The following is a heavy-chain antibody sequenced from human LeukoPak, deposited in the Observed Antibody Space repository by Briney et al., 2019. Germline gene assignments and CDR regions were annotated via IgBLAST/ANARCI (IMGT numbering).Heavy chain of an antibody. Sequence: ASVKVSCKASGYTFTGYYMHWARQAPGQGLEWMGWINPNSGGTNYAQKFQGRVTMTRDTSISTAYMELSRLRSDDTAVYYCARDQGVAHYYGMDVWGQGTTVTVSS. CDR3: ARDQGVAHYYGMDV. V-gene: IGHV1-2*02. CDR2: INPNSGGT. J-gene: IGHJ6*02. CDR1: GYTFTGYY.